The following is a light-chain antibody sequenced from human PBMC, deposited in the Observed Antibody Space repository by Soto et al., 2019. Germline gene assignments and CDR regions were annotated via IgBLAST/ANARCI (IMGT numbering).Light chain of an antibody. CDR3: SSFTSKSTLP. J-gene: IGLJ2*01. Sequence: QSALTQPASVSGSPGQSITISCAGTMRDVGAYNLVSWYQQHPGRVPQLIIYEVRNRPSGISFRFSGSKSGNTASLTISGLQAEDEAYYYCSSFTSKSTLPFGGGTKVTVL. V-gene: IGLV2-14*01. CDR1: MRDVGAYNL. CDR2: EVR.